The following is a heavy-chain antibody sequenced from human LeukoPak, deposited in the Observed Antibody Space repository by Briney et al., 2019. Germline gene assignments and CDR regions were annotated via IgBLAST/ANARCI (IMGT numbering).Heavy chain of an antibody. CDR1: GYTFTTYG. Sequence: ASVKVSCKASGYTFTTYGISWVRQAPGQGLEWMGWISPYNGNTNYAQKVQGRVTMTTDTSTNTAYMELRSLRSDDTAVYYCARKKILWFGEYDDYCDYWGQGTLVTVSS. V-gene: IGHV1-18*01. D-gene: IGHD3-10*01. CDR2: ISPYNGNT. CDR3: ARKKILWFGEYDDYCDY. J-gene: IGHJ4*02.